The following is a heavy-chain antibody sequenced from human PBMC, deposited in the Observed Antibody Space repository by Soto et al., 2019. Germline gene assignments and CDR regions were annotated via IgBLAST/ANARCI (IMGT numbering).Heavy chain of an antibody. V-gene: IGHV3-66*01. CDR2: IYSGGST. CDR3: AADRAAYYYGSAPFSG. Sequence: GGSLRLSCAASGFTVSSNYMSWVRQAPGKGLEWVSVIYSGGSTYYADSVKGRFTISRDNSKNTLYLQMNSLRAEDTAVYYCAADRAAYYYGSAPFSGWGQGTLVTVSS. CDR1: GFTVSSNY. J-gene: IGHJ4*02. D-gene: IGHD3-10*01.